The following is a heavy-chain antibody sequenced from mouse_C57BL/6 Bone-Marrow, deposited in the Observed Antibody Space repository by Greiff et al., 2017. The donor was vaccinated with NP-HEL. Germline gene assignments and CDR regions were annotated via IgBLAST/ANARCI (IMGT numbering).Heavy chain of an antibody. Sequence: LQDSGPLLVTPGASVKLSCNASGYTFTDYYLNWVTQSHGKSLEWIGVITPYNGGTSYNQKVKGKATLTVDKSYSKAYMELNSLTSEDSAVYYCARGNMDYWGQGTSVTVSS. CDR1: GYTFTDYY. J-gene: IGHJ4*01. CDR3: ARGNMDY. V-gene: IGHV1-19*01. CDR2: ITPYNGGT.